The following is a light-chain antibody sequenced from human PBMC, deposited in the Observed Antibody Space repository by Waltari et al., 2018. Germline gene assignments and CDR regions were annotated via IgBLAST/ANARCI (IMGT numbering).Light chain of an antibody. V-gene: IGLV4-69*01. Sequence: QLLLTQSPSASASLVASIKLTCTLSSRHSSNIIAWLQQQPERGPRYLMKVNSDGTHRKGDDTPDRSGGTICGAARHLTTASLQDDDSADYYWQSGGNGTWVFGGGTKVTVL. CDR2: VNSDGTH. J-gene: IGLJ3*02. CDR3: QSGGNGTWV. CDR1: SRHSSNI.